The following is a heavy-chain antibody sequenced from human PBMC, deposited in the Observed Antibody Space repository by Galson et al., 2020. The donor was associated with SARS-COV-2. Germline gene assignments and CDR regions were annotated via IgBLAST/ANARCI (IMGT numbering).Heavy chain of an antibody. CDR1: GYTFTSYG. CDR3: AGDTNLDCYDSSEAPNWFDP. V-gene: IGHV1-18*01. D-gene: IGHD3-22*01. Sequence: GESLKISCKASGYTFTSYGTSWVRQAPAQGLEWMGWISAYNGNTNYAQKLQGRVTITTDTPTSTAYMELRSLRSDDTAVYYCAGDTNLDCYDSSEAPNWFDPWGQGTLVTVSS. CDR2: ISAYNGNT. J-gene: IGHJ5*02.